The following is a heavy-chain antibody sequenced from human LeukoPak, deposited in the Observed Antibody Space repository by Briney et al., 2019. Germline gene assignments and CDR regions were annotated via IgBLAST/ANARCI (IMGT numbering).Heavy chain of an antibody. CDR3: AREIAVAGMPDYYYYYMDV. CDR2: IYSGGST. J-gene: IGHJ6*03. Sequence: GGSLRLSCAASGFTVSSNYMSWVRQAPGKGLEWVAFIYSGGSTYYADSVKGRFTISRENSKTTLYLQMNSLRAEDTAVYYCAREIAVAGMPDYYYYYMDVWGKGTTVTVSS. V-gene: IGHV3-53*01. CDR1: GFTVSSNY. D-gene: IGHD6-19*01.